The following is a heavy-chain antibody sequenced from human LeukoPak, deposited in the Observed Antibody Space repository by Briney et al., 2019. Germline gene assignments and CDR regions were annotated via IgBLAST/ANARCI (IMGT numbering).Heavy chain of an antibody. D-gene: IGHD3-10*01. V-gene: IGHV3-48*01. CDR1: GFTFSNYS. J-gene: IGHJ4*02. Sequence: GGSLRLSCAASGFTFSNYSMNWVRQAPGKGLEWVSYISRSSTTIYYADSVKGRFTISRDNAKNSLYLQMNSLRAEDTAVYYCVQGTRRGAITMVRGVVGKSFYFDSWGQGTLVTVSS. CDR3: VQGTRRGAITMVRGVVGKSFYFDS. CDR2: ISRSSTTI.